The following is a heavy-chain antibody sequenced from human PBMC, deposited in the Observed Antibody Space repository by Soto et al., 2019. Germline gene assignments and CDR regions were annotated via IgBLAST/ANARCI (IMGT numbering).Heavy chain of an antibody. J-gene: IGHJ4*02. CDR3: ARDYCSGTTCYEFDY. Sequence: ASVKVSCKASGYTFTSYAMHWVRQAPGQRLEWLGWINAGNGNTKYSQKFQGRVTITRDTSASTAYMELSSLRSEDTAMYYCARDYCSGTTCYEFDYWGQGTQVTVSS. V-gene: IGHV1-3*01. CDR2: INAGNGNT. D-gene: IGHD2-2*01. CDR1: GYTFTSYA.